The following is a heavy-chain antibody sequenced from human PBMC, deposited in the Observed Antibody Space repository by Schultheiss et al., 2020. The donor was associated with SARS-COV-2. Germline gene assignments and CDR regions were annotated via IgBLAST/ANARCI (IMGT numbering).Heavy chain of an antibody. CDR1: GGSISSSSYY. Sequence: SETLSLTCTVSGGSISSSSYYWGWIRQPPGKGLEWIGYIYYSGSTNYNPSLKSRVTISVDTSKNQFSLKLSSVTAADTAVYYCARTRERAWPRRWFDPWGQGTLVTVSS. J-gene: IGHJ5*02. CDR2: IYYSGST. D-gene: IGHD1-1*01. CDR3: ARTRERAWPRRWFDP. V-gene: IGHV4-61*05.